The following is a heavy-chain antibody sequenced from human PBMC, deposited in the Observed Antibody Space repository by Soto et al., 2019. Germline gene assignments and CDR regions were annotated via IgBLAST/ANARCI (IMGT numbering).Heavy chain of an antibody. V-gene: IGHV3-73*01. CDR3: TVYDFWSGPRDY. D-gene: IGHD3-3*01. J-gene: IGHJ4*02. CDR1: GFTFSGSA. CDR2: IRSKANSYAT. Sequence: PGGSLRLSCAASGFTFSGSAMHWVRQASGKGLEWVGRIRSKANSYATAYAASVKGRFTISRDDSKNTAYLQMNSLKTEDTAVYYCTVYDFWSGPRDYWGQGTLVTVSS.